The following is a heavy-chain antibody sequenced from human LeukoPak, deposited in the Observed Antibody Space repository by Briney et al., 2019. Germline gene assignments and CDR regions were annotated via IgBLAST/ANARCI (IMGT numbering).Heavy chain of an antibody. CDR2: IIPIFGTA. CDR1: GGTFSSYA. J-gene: IGHJ6*02. V-gene: IGHV1-69*13. D-gene: IGHD3-22*01. Sequence: SVKVSCKASGGTFSSYAISWVRQAPGQGLEWMGGIIPIFGTANYAQKFQGGVTITADESTSTAYMELSSLRSEDTAVYYCARPDYDSSGYYYYYYGMDVWGQGTTVTVSS. CDR3: ARPDYDSSGYYYYYYGMDV.